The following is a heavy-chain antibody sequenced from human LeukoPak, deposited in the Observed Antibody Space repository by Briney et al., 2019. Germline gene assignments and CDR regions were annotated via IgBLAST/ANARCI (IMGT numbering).Heavy chain of an antibody. D-gene: IGHD3-22*01. V-gene: IGHV3-64*01. CDR2: ISSNGSST. J-gene: IGHJ6*02. CDR1: GFTFSSYA. Sequence: AGSLRLSCAASGFTFSSYALHWVRRAPGKGLEYVSGISSNGSSTYYANSVQGRFTISRDNSKNTLYLQMGSLGAEDMAVYYCARDFYYDSSGPYFYYGMDVWGQGTLVTVSS. CDR3: ARDFYYDSSGPYFYYGMDV.